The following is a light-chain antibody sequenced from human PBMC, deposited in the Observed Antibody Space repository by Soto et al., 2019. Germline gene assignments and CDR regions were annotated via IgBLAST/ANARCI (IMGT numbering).Light chain of an antibody. J-gene: IGKJ2*01. V-gene: IGKV3-20*01. Sequence: EIVLTQSPGTLSLSPGARATLSCRATQSVSSTYLAWCQQKPGQAPRLLIYGASSRATGIPDRFSGSGSGTDCTLIISRPEPQDFAVYYCQQDGGSPPLYTFGQGTKLEI. CDR3: QQDGGSPPLYT. CDR2: GAS. CDR1: QSVSSTY.